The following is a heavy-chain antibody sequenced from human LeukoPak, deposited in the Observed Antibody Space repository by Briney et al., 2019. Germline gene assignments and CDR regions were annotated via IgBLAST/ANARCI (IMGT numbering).Heavy chain of an antibody. CDR3: ARDVYDSSGYLGY. CDR1: GGSISSSNW. D-gene: IGHD3-22*01. J-gene: IGHJ4*02. Sequence: PSETLSLTCAVSGGSISSSNWWSWVRQPPGKGLEWIGEIYHSGSTNYNPSLKSRVTISLDKSKNQFSLKLNSVTATDTAVYYCARDVYDSSGYLGYWGQGTLVTVSS. V-gene: IGHV4-4*02. CDR2: IYHSGST.